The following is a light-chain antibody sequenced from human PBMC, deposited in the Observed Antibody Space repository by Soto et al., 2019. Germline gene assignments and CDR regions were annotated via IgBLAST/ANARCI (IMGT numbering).Light chain of an antibody. CDR3: SSYTSSSPYV. CDR1: SSDVGGYNY. CDR2: EVS. J-gene: IGLJ1*01. V-gene: IGLV2-14*01. Sequence: QPASVSGSPGQSITISCTGTSSDVGGYNYVSWYQQHPGKAPKLMIYEVSNRPSGVSNRFSGSKSGNTASLTISGLQAEDEADYYCSSYTSSSPYVLGTGTKLTVL.